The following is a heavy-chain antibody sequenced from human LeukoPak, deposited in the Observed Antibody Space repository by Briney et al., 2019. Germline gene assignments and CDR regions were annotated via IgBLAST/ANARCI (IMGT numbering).Heavy chain of an antibody. J-gene: IGHJ4*02. V-gene: IGHV1-8*01. D-gene: IGHD3-22*01. CDR3: ARVGRDRYYYDSSGDDY. CDR2: MNPNSGNT. Sequence: GASVKVSCKASGYTFTSYDINWVRQATGQGPEWMGWMNPNSGNTGYAQKFQGRVTMTRNTSISTAYMELSSLRSEDTAVYYCARVGRDRYYYDSSGDDYWGQGTLVTVSS. CDR1: GYTFTSYD.